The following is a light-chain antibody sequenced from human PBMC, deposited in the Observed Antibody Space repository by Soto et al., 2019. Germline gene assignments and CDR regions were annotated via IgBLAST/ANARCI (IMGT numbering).Light chain of an antibody. CDR1: SSDIGGYNY. V-gene: IGLV2-14*01. CDR2: EVN. J-gene: IGLJ3*02. CDR3: DSYTSASTWV. Sequence: QSALAQPASVSGSPGQSITISCTGTSSDIGGYNYVSWFQQHPGKAPKLIIYEVNNRPSGVSSRFSGSKSGNTASLTISGLQPEDEADYYCDSYTSASTWVFGGGTKLTVL.